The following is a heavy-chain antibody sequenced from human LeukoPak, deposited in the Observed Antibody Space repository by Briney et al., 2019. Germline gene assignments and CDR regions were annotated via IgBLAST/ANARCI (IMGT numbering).Heavy chain of an antibody. V-gene: IGHV3-23*01. CDR1: GFTISSYA. CDR2: ISGSAT. D-gene: IGHD3-22*01. CDR3: AKGPQVGSGYHPDY. Sequence: GGSLRLSCAASGFTISSYAMIWVRQAPGKGLEWVSLISGSATYYADSVKGRFTISRDNSKNTLYLEMKSLRVEDTALLYCAKGPQVGSGYHPDYWGQGTLVTVSS. J-gene: IGHJ4*02.